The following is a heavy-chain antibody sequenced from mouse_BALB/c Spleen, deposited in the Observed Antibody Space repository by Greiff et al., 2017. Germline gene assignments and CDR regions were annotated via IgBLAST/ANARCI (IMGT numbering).Heavy chain of an antibody. J-gene: IGHJ4*01. Sequence: EVMLVESGGGLVKPGGSLKLSCAASGFTFSSYAMSWVRQTPEKRLEWVASISSGGSTYYADTVKGRFTISRDNPKNTLFLQMTSLRSEDTAMYYCARSGITTGAMDYWGQGTSVTVSS. CDR2: ISSGGST. CDR1: GFTFSSYA. CDR3: ARSGITTGAMDY. V-gene: IGHV5-6-5*01. D-gene: IGHD1-1*01.